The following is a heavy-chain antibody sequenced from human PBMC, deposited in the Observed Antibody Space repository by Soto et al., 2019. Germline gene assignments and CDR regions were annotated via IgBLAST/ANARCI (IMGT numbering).Heavy chain of an antibody. V-gene: IGHV1-18*01. J-gene: IGHJ4*02. Sequence: ASVKVSCKASGYTFTSYGISWVRQAPGQGLEWMGWISAYNGNTNYAQKLQGRVTMTTDTSTSTAYMELRSLRSDDTAVYYCARRGVVEGYYDSSGYYYSSLAYWGQGTLVTVSA. CDR1: GYTFTSYG. D-gene: IGHD3-22*01. CDR2: ISAYNGNT. CDR3: ARRGVVEGYYDSSGYYYSSLAY.